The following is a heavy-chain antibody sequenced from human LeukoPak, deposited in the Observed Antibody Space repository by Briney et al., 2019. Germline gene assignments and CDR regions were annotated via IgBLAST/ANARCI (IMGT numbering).Heavy chain of an antibody. Sequence: PGGSLRLSCAASGFIFTSYAMSWVRQAPGKGLEWVAGISGSGGSTYYAATVKGRFTISKDNPDTLYLQMNSLSAEDTAVYYRAKDSAACGYCGGGSCSLCGFDYWGQGTLVTVSS. CDR2: ISGSGGST. D-gene: IGHD2-15*01. J-gene: IGHJ4*02. V-gene: IGHV3-23*01. CDR3: AKDSAACGYCGGGSCSLCGFDY. CDR1: GFIFTSYA.